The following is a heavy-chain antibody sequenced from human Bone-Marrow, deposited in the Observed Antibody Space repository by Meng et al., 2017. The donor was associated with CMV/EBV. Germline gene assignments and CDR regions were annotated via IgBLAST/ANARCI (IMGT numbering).Heavy chain of an antibody. D-gene: IGHD5-18*01. J-gene: IGHJ4*02. CDR2: INHSGST. CDR3: ARGYSYGYTGIDY. V-gene: IGHV4-34*01. CDR1: GGSFSGYY. Sequence: GSLRLSCAVYGGSFSGYYWSWIRQPPGKGLEWIGEINHSGSTNYNPSLKSRVTISVDTSKNQFSLKLSSVTAADTAVYYCARGYSYGYTGIDYWGQGTRVTVSS.